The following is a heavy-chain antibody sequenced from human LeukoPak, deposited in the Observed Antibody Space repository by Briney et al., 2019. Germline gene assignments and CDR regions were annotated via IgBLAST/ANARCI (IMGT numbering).Heavy chain of an antibody. D-gene: IGHD3-22*01. CDR2: IYYSGST. V-gene: IGHV4-39*01. J-gene: IGHJ6*02. Sequence: SETLSLTCTVSGGSISSSSYYWGWIRQPPGKGLEWIGSIYYSGSTYYNPSLKSRVTISVDTSKNQFSLKLSSVTAADTAVYYCARHAEAYDSSGYYYGIQGFYYYYYGMDVWGQGTTVTVSS. CDR3: ARHAEAYDSSGYYYGIQGFYYYYYGMDV. CDR1: GGSISSSSYY.